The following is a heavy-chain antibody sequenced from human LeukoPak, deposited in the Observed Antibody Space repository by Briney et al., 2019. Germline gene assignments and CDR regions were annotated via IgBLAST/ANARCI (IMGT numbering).Heavy chain of an antibody. V-gene: IGHV4-39*01. Sequence: LEWIGGIYYSGSTYYNPSLKSRVTISVDTSKNQFSLKLSSVTAADMAVYYCASGKFAAPFGYWGQGTLVTVSS. CDR3: ASGKFAAPFGY. CDR2: IYYSGST. D-gene: IGHD6-13*01. J-gene: IGHJ4*02.